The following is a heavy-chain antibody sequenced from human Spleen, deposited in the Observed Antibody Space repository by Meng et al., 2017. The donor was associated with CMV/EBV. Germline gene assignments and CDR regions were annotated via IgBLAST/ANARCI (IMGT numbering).Heavy chain of an antibody. CDR1: GFTFSTYW. D-gene: IGHD3-3*01. CDR3: ARGGFWSGYWVDY. V-gene: IGHV3-74*01. Sequence: GGSLRLSCAASGFTFSTYWMHWVRHAPGKGLVWVSRINSDGSSTTYADSVKGRFTISRDNAKNTLYLQMNSLRADDTAGYYCARGGFWSGYWVDYWGQGTLVTVSS. J-gene: IGHJ4*02. CDR2: INSDGSST.